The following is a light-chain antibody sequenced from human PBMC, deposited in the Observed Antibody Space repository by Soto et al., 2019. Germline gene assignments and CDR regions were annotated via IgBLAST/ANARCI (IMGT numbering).Light chain of an antibody. V-gene: IGKV2-30*01. CDR3: MQGTLWPWT. CDR2: KIS. Sequence: DVVMTQSPLSLPVTLGQPASISCSPSQILVDRDGNTYFNWYQRRPGQPPRRLIYKISYRDSGVPDTFCGSGSGTYFTLKISRVEAEDVGFYYCMQGTLWPWTFGQGTK. J-gene: IGKJ1*01. CDR1: QILVDRDGNTY.